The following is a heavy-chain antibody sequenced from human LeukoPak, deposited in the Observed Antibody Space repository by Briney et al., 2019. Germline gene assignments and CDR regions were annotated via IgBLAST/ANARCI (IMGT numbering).Heavy chain of an antibody. CDR2: ISGSGGST. Sequence: GGSLRLSCAASGFTFSSYAMSWVRQAPGKGLEWVSAISGSGGSTYYTDSVKGRITTSRDNSKNTLYLQMNSLRAEDTAVYYCAKGFNDFWSGYLTFDYWGQGTLVTVSS. V-gene: IGHV3-23*01. J-gene: IGHJ4*02. CDR3: AKGFNDFWSGYLTFDY. CDR1: GFTFSSYA. D-gene: IGHD3-3*01.